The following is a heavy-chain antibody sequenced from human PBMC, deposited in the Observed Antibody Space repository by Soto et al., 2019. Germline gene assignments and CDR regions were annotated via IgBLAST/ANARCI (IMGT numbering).Heavy chain of an antibody. D-gene: IGHD4-17*01. CDR1: GFTFSSYA. V-gene: IGHV3-30-3*01. CDR2: ISYDGSNK. Sequence: QVQLVESGGGVVQPGRSLRLSCAAYGFTFSSYAMHWVRQAPGKGLEWVAVISYDGSNKYYADSVKGRFTISRDNSKNTLYLQMNSLRAEDTAVYYCARVPLSPDYVYDYWGQGTLVTVSS. CDR3: ARVPLSPDYVYDY. J-gene: IGHJ4*02.